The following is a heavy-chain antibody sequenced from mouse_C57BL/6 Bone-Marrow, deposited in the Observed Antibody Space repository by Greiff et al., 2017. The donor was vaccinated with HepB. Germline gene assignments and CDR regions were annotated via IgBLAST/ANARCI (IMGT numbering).Heavy chain of an antibody. CDR1: GYAFSSPW. CDR2: IYPGDGDT. D-gene: IGHD2-4*01. V-gene: IGHV1-82*01. J-gene: IGHJ3*01. CDR3: GYDYDGAFAY. Sequence: QVQLQQSGPELVKPGASVKISCKASGYAFSSPWMNGVKLRPGRGLEWIGRIYPGDGDTNYNGKFKGKATLTADKSSSTAYMQLSSLTSEDSAVYFCGYDYDGAFAYWGQGTLVTVSA.